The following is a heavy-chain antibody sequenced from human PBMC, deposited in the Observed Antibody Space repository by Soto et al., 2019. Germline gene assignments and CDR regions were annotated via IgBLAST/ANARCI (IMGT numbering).Heavy chain of an antibody. J-gene: IGHJ1*01. V-gene: IGHV3-33*01. Sequence: GGSLRLSCAASGFTFSSYGMHWVRQAPGKGLEWVAVIWYDGSNKYYADSVKGRFTISRDNSKNTLYLQMNSLRAEDTAVYYCARAPTGYCSGGSCYPGYFQHWGQGTLVTVSS. D-gene: IGHD2-15*01. CDR2: IWYDGSNK. CDR1: GFTFSSYG. CDR3: ARAPTGYCSGGSCYPGYFQH.